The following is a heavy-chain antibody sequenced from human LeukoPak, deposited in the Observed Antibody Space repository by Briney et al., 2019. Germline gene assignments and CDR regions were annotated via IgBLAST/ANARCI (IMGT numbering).Heavy chain of an antibody. CDR2: ISSSSSYI. V-gene: IGHV3-21*01. CDR1: GFTFSSYS. CDR3: AKISLRDYGDPVEFFDI. J-gene: IGHJ3*02. D-gene: IGHD4-17*01. Sequence: PGGSLRLSCAASGFTFSSYSMNWVRQAPGKGLEWVSSISSSSSYIYYADSVKGRFTISRDNAKNSLYLQMNSLRAEDTAVYYCAKISLRDYGDPVEFFDIWGQGTMVTVSS.